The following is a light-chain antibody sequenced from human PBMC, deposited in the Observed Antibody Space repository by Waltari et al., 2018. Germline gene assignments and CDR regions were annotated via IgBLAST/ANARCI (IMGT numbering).Light chain of an antibody. CDR3: QSYDTTLSGSV. V-gene: IGLV1-40*01. CDR1: TSNIGAGYD. CDR2: ANT. J-gene: IGLJ2*01. Sequence: QSVLTQPPSVSGAPGQRVTISCTGSTSNIGAGYDVHWYQQLPGTAPKLLIYANTDRPSGVPDRCAASKSGTSASLAVTGLQADDEADYYCQSYDTTLSGSVFGGGTKLTVL.